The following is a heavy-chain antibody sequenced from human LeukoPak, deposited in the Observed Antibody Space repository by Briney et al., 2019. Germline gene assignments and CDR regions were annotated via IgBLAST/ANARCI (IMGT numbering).Heavy chain of an antibody. V-gene: IGHV3-21*04. CDR2: IGSSSSDI. Sequence: GGSLRLSCAASGFTVSSSYMNWVRQAPGKGLEWVSSIGSSSSDIYYAESVKGRFTIFRDSAKNSVYLQMNSLRAEDTAVYYCAKLDRATKGLFDIWGQGTMVTVSS. CDR3: AKLDRATKGLFDI. J-gene: IGHJ3*02. CDR1: GFTVSSSY. D-gene: IGHD1-26*01.